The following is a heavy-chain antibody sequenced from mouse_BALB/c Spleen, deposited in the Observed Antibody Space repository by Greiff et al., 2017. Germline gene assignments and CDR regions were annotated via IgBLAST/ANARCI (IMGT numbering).Heavy chain of an antibody. CDR3: DRWRDNLYAMDY. D-gene: IGHD1-3*01. CDR1: GFNIKDTY. J-gene: IGHJ4*01. Sequence: EVQLQESGAELVKPGASVKLSCTASGFNIKDTYMHWVKQRPEQGLEWIGRIDPANGNTKYDPKFQGKATITADTSSNTAYLQLSSLTSEDTAVYYCDRWRDNLYAMDYWGQGTSVTVSS. V-gene: IGHV14-3*02. CDR2: IDPANGNT.